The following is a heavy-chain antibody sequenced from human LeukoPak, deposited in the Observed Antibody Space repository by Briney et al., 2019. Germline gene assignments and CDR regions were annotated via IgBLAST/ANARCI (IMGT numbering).Heavy chain of an antibody. Sequence: ASVKVSCTASGYTFTSYGISWVRQAPGQGLEWMGWISAYNGNTDYAQKLQGRVTMTTDTSTSTAYMELRSLRSDDTAVYYCARSSVRGGYFDYWGQGTLVTVSS. J-gene: IGHJ4*02. D-gene: IGHD3-10*01. CDR1: GYTFTSYG. CDR2: ISAYNGNT. CDR3: ARSSVRGGYFDY. V-gene: IGHV1-18*01.